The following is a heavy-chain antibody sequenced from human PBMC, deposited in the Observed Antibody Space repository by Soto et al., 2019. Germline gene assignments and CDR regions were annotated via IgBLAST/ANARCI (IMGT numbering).Heavy chain of an antibody. CDR3: AKDWVISGSYYSDY. V-gene: IGHV3-23*01. CDR2: ISGSGGST. D-gene: IGHD1-26*01. J-gene: IGHJ4*02. Sequence: GGSLRLSCAASGFTFSSYAMSWVRQAPGKGLEWVSAISGSGGSTYYADSVKGRFTISRDNSKNTLYLQMNSLRAEDTAVYYCAKDWVISGSYYSDYWGQGTLVTVSS. CDR1: GFTFSSYA.